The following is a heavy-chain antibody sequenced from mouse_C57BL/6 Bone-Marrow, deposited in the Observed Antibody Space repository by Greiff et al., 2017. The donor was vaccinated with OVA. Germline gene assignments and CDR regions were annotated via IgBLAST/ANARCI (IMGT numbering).Heavy chain of an antibody. V-gene: IGHV1-55*01. CDR2: IYPGSGST. D-gene: IGHD3-3*01. J-gene: IGHJ3*01. CDR3: ARFRGQFAY. Sequence: QVQLQQPGAELVKPGASVTLSCKASGYTFTSYWITWVKQRPGQGLEWIGDIYPGSGSTNYNEKFKSKATLTVDTSSSPAYMQLSSLTSEDSAVYYCARFRGQFAYWGQGTLVTVAA. CDR1: GYTFTSYW.